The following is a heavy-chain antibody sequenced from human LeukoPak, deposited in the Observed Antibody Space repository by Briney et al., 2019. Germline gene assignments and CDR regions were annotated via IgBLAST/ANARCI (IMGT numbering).Heavy chain of an antibody. D-gene: IGHD3-10*01. Sequence: SETLSLTCAVSGGSISSSNWWSWVRQPPGKGLEWIGEIYHSGSINYNPSLKSRVTISVDKSKNQFSLKLSSVTAADTAVYYCARAPLWFGELYPNAFDIWGQGTMVTVSS. CDR3: ARAPLWFGELYPNAFDI. CDR1: GGSISSSNW. CDR2: IYHSGSI. V-gene: IGHV4-4*02. J-gene: IGHJ3*02.